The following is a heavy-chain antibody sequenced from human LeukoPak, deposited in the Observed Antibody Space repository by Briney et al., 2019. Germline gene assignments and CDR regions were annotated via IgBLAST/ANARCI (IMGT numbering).Heavy chain of an antibody. D-gene: IGHD3-9*01. V-gene: IGHV4-59*01. J-gene: IGHJ5*02. CDR3: ARETYDILTGYPRWFDP. CDR1: GGSMSTYY. CDR2: IYYSGST. Sequence: SETLSLTCTVSGGSMSTYYWSWIRQPPGKGLEWIGYIYYSGSTNYNPSLKSRVTISVDTSKNQFSLKLSSVTAADTAVYYCARETYDILTGYPRWFDPWGQGTLVTVSS.